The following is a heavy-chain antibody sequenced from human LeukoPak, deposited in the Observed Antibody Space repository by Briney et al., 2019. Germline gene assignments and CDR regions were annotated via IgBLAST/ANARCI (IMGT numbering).Heavy chain of an antibody. CDR1: GFTFSSHW. CDR3: AREDYTDSRWYCDL. J-gene: IGHJ2*01. Sequence: GGSLRLSCAASGFTFSSHWMHWVSQAPGKGLVWVSRIKTDGSRTTYADSVKGRFTISRDNAKNTLYLQMNSLRAEDTAVYYCAREDYTDSRWYCDLGASDTLVTVSS. D-gene: IGHD4-17*01. V-gene: IGHV3-74*01. CDR2: IKTDGSRT.